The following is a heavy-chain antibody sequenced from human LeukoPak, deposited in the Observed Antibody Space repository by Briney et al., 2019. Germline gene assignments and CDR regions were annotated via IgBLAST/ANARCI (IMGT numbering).Heavy chain of an antibody. D-gene: IGHD2-15*01. CDR2: ISAYNDNT. Sequence: GASVKVSCKASGYTFTSYGISWVRQAPGQGLEWMGWISAYNDNTNYAQKLQGRVTMTTDTSTSTAYMELRGLRSDDTAVYYCARDSPTRDCSGGGCGDYWGQGTLVTVSS. CDR1: GYTFTSYG. J-gene: IGHJ4*02. CDR3: ARDSPTRDCSGGGCGDY. V-gene: IGHV1-18*01.